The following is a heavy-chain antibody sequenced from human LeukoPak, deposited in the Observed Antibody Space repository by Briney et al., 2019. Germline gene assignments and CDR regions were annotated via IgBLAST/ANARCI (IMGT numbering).Heavy chain of an antibody. Sequence: SETLSLTCTVSGYSISSGYYWGWIRQPPGKGLEWIGSIYHSGSTNYNPSLKSRVTISVDTSKNQFSLKLSSVTAADTAVYYCRSGSTIDYWGQGTLVTVSS. J-gene: IGHJ4*02. D-gene: IGHD1-26*01. CDR1: GYSISSGYY. CDR3: RSGSTIDY. CDR2: IYHSGST. V-gene: IGHV4-38-2*02.